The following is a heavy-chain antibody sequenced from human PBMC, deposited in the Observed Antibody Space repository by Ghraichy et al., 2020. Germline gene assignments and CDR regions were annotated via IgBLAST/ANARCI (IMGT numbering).Heavy chain of an antibody. CDR3: ARSISGYRYGMDV. J-gene: IGHJ6*02. CDR1: GLTFSTYT. D-gene: IGHD6-25*01. V-gene: IGHV3-21*01. CDR2: DSGTTTYI. Sequence: GGSLRLSCAASGLTFSTYTMNWVRQAPGKGLEWVSSDSGTTTYIYYADSMRGRFTISRDNARNSLYLQLNSLRAEDTAVYYCARSISGYRYGMDVWGQGATVTGSS.